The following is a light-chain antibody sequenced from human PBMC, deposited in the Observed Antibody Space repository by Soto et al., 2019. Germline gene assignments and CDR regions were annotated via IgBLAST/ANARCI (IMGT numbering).Light chain of an antibody. CDR2: END. CDR3: GTWDSSLSIFV. V-gene: IGLV1-51*02. J-gene: IGLJ1*01. Sequence: QSVLTQPPSVSAAPGQKVTMSCSGCSSNIGNYYVSWHQQLPGTAPKLLIYENDKRPSGIPDRFSGSKSGTSATLGITGLQTGDEADYYCGTWDSSLSIFVFGTGTKHTVL. CDR1: SSNIGNYY.